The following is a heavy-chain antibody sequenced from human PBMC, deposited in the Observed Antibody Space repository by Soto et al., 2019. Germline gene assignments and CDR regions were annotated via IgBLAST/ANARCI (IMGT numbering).Heavy chain of an antibody. V-gene: IGHV3-23*01. CDR1: RFTFSSYA. J-gene: IGHJ3*02. CDR2: ISGSGATT. Sequence: EMQLLESGGDLVQPGGSLRLSCAASRFTFSSYAMTWVRQAPGKGLEYISAISGSGATTYYADSMKGRFTVSRDNSKNTLYLQMNSLRAEDTALYYCAKDRDDIGMVDAFEIWGQGTRVTVSS. CDR3: AKDRDDIGMVDAFEI. D-gene: IGHD2-15*01.